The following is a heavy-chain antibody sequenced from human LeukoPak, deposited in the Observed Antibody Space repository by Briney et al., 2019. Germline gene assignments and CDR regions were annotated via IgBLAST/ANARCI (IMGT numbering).Heavy chain of an antibody. V-gene: IGHV3-23*01. D-gene: IGHD2-15*01. J-gene: IGHJ5*02. CDR3: ARVVVVAATPAQLSWFDP. Sequence: GGSLRLSCAASGFTFSSYAMSWVRQAPGKGLEWVSAISGNGGSTYYADSVKGRFTISRDNAKNSLYLQMNSLRAEDTAVYYCARVVVVAATPAQLSWFDPWGQGTLVTVSS. CDR1: GFTFSSYA. CDR2: ISGNGGST.